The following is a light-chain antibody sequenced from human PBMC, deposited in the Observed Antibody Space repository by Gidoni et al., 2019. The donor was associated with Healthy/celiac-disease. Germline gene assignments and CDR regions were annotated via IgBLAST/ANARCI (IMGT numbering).Light chain of an antibody. J-gene: IGKJ4*01. CDR3: MQALQTPLT. CDR2: LVF. CDR1: QSLLHSNGYNY. V-gene: IGKV2-28*01. Sequence: DIVMTQSPLSLPVTPGEPASISCRSSQSLLHSNGYNYLDWYLQKPGQSPQLLIYLVFSRASGVPDRFSGSGSGTDFTLRISRVEAEDVGVYYCMQALQTPLTFGGGTQVEIK.